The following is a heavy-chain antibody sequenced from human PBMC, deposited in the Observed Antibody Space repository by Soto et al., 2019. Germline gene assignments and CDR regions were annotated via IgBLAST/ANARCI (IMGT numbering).Heavy chain of an antibody. V-gene: IGHV3-30-3*01. Sequence: QVQLVESGGGVVQPGRSLRLSCAASGFTFSSYAMHWVRQAPGKGLEWVAVISYDGSNKYYAYSVKGRFTISRDNSKNTLYLQMNSLRAEDTAVYYCARVGSITMIVEQFDYWGQGTLVTVSS. D-gene: IGHD3-22*01. CDR1: GFTFSSYA. J-gene: IGHJ4*02. CDR2: ISYDGSNK. CDR3: ARVGSITMIVEQFDY.